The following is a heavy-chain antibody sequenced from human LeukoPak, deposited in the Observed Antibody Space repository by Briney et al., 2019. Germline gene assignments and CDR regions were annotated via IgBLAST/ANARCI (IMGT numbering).Heavy chain of an antibody. CDR2: IGGSGAYT. Sequence: GGSLRLSCSDSGFTFSSYGMEWVRQAPGKGLEYVSGIGGSGAYTHYADSVKGRVTISRDNSKNTLYLQMSTLRNEDTAVYYCVQGGCSGGGCHSTAPFEYWGQGTLVTVSS. CDR3: VQGGCSGGGCHSTAPFEY. V-gene: IGHV3-64D*09. CDR1: GFTFSSYG. J-gene: IGHJ4*02. D-gene: IGHD2-15*01.